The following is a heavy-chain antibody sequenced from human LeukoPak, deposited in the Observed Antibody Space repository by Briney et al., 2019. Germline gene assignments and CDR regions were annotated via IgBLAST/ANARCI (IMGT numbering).Heavy chain of an antibody. Sequence: GASVKVSCKASGGTFSSYAISWVRQAPGQGLEWMGGIIPIFGTANYAQKFQGRVTITTDEFTSTAYMELSSLRSEDTAVYYCARAGGDYGDYYHYYYYMDVWGSGTTVTVSS. J-gene: IGHJ6*03. V-gene: IGHV1-69*05. D-gene: IGHD4-17*01. CDR2: IIPIFGTA. CDR1: GGTFSSYA. CDR3: ARAGGDYGDYYHYYYYMDV.